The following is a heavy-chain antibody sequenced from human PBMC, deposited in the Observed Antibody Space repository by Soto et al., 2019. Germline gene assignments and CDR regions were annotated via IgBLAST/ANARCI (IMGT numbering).Heavy chain of an antibody. V-gene: IGHV3-11*01. J-gene: IGHJ4*02. CDR2: VSSSGTTM. CDR1: GFTFSDYD. CDR3: ARMGPRAARPSY. Sequence: QVQLAESGGGLVEPGGYLRISCAASGFTFSDYDMSWIRQSPGKGLEWVSFVSSSGTTMYFADSVKGRFTISRDNSKNTLNLQMNSLGAEDTAVYYCARMGPRAARPSYWGQGTLVIVSS. D-gene: IGHD6-6*01.